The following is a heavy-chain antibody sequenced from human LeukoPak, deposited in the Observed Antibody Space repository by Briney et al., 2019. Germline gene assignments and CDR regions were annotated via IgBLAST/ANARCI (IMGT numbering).Heavy chain of an antibody. CDR2: VSGNNGNT. V-gene: IGHV1-18*01. Sequence: ASVKVSCKASGYTFTTYGISWVRQAPGQGLEWVGWVSGNNGNTNYAQKLQGRVTMNTDTSTNTAYMELRSLRSDGTAVYYCARDFDVWGQGTMVTVSS. J-gene: IGHJ3*01. CDR3: ARDFDV. CDR1: GYTFTTYG.